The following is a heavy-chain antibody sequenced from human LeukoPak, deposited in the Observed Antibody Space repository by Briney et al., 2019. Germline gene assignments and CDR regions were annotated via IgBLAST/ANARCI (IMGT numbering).Heavy chain of an antibody. CDR2: IRYDGSNK. J-gene: IGHJ4*02. Sequence: GGSLSLSCAASGFTFSNYAMHWVRQAPGKGLEWVAFIRYDGSNKYYADAVKGRFTISRDNSKNTLYLQMNSLRAEDTAVYYCAKSRLGAGYCSGGSCYSDYWGQGTLVTVSS. CDR1: GFTFSNYA. CDR3: AKSRLGAGYCSGGSCYSDY. V-gene: IGHV3-30*02. D-gene: IGHD2-15*01.